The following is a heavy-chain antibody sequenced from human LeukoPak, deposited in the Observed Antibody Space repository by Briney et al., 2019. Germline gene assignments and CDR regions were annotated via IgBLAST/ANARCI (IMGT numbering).Heavy chain of an antibody. Sequence: PGGSLRLSCAASGFTFSTYTMNWVRQAPGKGLEWLSYISSSSSAIYYADSVKGRFTISRDNSKNTVYLQMNSLRVEDTAVYYCAKRAEYDTSGYYGYWGQGTLVTVSS. V-gene: IGHV3-48*01. CDR3: AKRAEYDTSGYYGY. D-gene: IGHD3-22*01. CDR2: ISSSSSAI. CDR1: GFTFSTYT. J-gene: IGHJ4*02.